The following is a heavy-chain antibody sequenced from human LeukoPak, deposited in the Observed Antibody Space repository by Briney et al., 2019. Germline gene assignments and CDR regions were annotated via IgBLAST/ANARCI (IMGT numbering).Heavy chain of an antibody. V-gene: IGHV1-46*01. Sequence: GASVKISCKTSGYSFTKHYIHWVRQAPGQGLEWMGLIDPDRGNTDYAPRFQDRVTMTRVTSTSTVYMELHRLTSEDTAVFYCAREDDLLTSCDDWGQGTLVTVSS. CDR2: IDPDRGNT. CDR1: GYSFTKHY. CDR3: AREDDLLTSCDD. D-gene: IGHD3-9*01. J-gene: IGHJ4*02.